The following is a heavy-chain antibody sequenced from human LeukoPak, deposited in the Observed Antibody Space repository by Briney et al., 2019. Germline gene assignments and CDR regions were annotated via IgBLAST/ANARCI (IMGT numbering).Heavy chain of an antibody. CDR1: GFTFSSYW. CDR2: ISSDGSST. Sequence: GGYLRRSCAASGFTFSSYWMHWVRQAPGKGLVWVSLISSDGSSTNYADSVKGRFTISRDNAKNTLYLQMNSLSAEDTAVYYCARGAAPHYYYHGMDVWGKGTTVIVSS. J-gene: IGHJ6*04. CDR3: ARGAAPHYYYHGMDV. V-gene: IGHV3-74*01.